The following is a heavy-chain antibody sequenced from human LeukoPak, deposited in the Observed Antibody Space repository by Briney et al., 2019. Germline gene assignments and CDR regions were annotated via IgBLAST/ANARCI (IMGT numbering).Heavy chain of an antibody. CDR1: GYSISSGYY. V-gene: IGHV4-38-2*02. J-gene: IGHJ4*02. Sequence: PSETLSLTCTVSGYSISSGYYWGWIRQPPGKGLEWIGEINHSGSTNYNPSLKSRVTISVDTSKNQFSLKLSSVTAADTAVYYCARSRNHKFDYWGQGTLVTVSS. CDR3: ARSRNHKFDY. D-gene: IGHD1-14*01. CDR2: INHSGST.